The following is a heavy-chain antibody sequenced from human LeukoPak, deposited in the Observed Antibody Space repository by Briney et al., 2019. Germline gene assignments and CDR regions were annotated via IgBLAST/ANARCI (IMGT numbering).Heavy chain of an antibody. CDR2: LNPTYDIP. Sequence: ASVKVSCKASGYTFSNYCMHWVRQAPGQGLEWMGILNPTYDIPIYAQTFEGRVTMTRDMSTSTVYMELSTLTSDDTAVYYCARVVIDDDYWGQGTLVTVSS. CDR1: GYTFSNYC. D-gene: IGHD2-21*01. CDR3: ARVVIDDDY. V-gene: IGHV1-46*01. J-gene: IGHJ4*02.